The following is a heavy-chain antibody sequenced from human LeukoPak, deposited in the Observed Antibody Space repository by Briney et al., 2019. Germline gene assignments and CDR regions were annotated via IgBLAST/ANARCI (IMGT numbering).Heavy chain of an antibody. CDR3: AKGGIYYDSSGYYYDAFDI. D-gene: IGHD3-22*01. CDR1: GFTFSSYG. CDR2: IWYDGSNK. Sequence: PGGSLRLSCAASGFTFSSYGMHWVRQAPGKGLEWVAVIWYDGSNKYYADSVKGRFTISRDNSKNTLYLQMNSLRAEDTAVYYCAKGGIYYDSSGYYYDAFDIWGQGTMVTVSS. J-gene: IGHJ3*02. V-gene: IGHV3-30*02.